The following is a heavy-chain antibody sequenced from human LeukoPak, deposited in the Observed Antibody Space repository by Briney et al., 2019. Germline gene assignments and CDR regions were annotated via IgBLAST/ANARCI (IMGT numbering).Heavy chain of an antibody. CDR1: GYTFTGYY. J-gene: IGHJ4*02. D-gene: IGHD6-13*01. CDR3: ARDLTKAGYSSSFGY. Sequence: ASVKVSCKASGYTFTGYYMHWVRQAPGQGLEWMGWLNPNSGGTNYAQKFQGRVTMTRDTSISTAYMELSRLRSDDTAVYYCARDLTKAGYSSSFGYWGQGTLVTVSS. CDR2: LNPNSGGT. V-gene: IGHV1-2*02.